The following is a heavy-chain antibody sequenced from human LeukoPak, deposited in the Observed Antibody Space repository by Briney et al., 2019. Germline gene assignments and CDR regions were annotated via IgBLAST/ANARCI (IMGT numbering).Heavy chain of an antibody. J-gene: IGHJ4*02. CDR2: ISNSGNNT. V-gene: IGHV3-23*01. CDR1: GFSVSSCA. CDR3: ARHDGSSFIYCVGH. D-gene: IGHD1-1*01. Sequence: SGGSLRLSCAASGFSVSSCAMSWVRQAPGKGLEWVSSISNSGNNTWYADSVKGRFTISRDNSQNTLYLQMSSLRAADTALYYCARHDGSSFIYCVGHWGQGALVTVSS.